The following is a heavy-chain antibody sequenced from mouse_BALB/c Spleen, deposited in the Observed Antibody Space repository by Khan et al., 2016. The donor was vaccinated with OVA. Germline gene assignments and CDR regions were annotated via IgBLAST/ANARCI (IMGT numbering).Heavy chain of an antibody. V-gene: IGHV1-18*01. CDR3: ARSGVGGRFAY. CDR1: GYPFTDYN. CDR2: ITPNNGGT. J-gene: IGHJ3*01. D-gene: IGHD1-1*02. Sequence: VRLQQSGPELVKPGASVKIPCKASGYPFTDYNMDWVKQSHGKSLEWIGDITPNNGGTIYNQKFKGKATLTVDKSSSTAYMELRSLTSEDTAVYYCARSGVGGRFAYWGQGTLVTVSA.